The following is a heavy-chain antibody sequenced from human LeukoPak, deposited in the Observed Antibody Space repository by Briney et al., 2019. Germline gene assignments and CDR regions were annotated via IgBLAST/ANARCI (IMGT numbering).Heavy chain of an antibody. D-gene: IGHD3-10*01. Sequence: SETLSLTCTVSGGSISSSSYYWGWIRQPPGKGLEWIGSIYYSGSTYYNPSLKSRVTISVDTSKNQFSLKLSSVTAADTAVYYCARASPGENYYYYYYMDVWGKGTTVTVSS. CDR1: GGSISSSSYY. CDR3: ARASPGENYYYYYYMDV. CDR2: IYYSGST. J-gene: IGHJ6*03. V-gene: IGHV4-39*07.